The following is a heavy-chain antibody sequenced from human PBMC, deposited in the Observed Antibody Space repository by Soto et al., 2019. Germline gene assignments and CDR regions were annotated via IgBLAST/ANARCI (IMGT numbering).Heavy chain of an antibody. CDR3: AGXFWSGFLDRLDYYGMDV. D-gene: IGHD3-3*01. CDR2: IDPSDSYT. V-gene: IGHV5-10-1*01. CDR1: GYSFTSYW. Sequence: GESLKISCKGSGYSFTSYWISWVRQMPGKGLEWMGRIDPSDSYTNYSPSFQGHVTISADKSISTAYLQWSSLKASDTAMYYCAGXFWSGFLDRLDYYGMDVWGQGTTVTVSS. J-gene: IGHJ6*02.